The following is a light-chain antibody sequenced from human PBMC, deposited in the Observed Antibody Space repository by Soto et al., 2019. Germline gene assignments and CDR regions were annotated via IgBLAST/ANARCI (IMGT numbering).Light chain of an antibody. CDR2: GAS. V-gene: IGKV3-20*01. CDR1: QSVSSNY. Sequence: EIVLTQSPGTLSLSPGDRATLSCRASQSVSSNYLAWYQQKSGQAPRLLIYGASSRATGIPDRFSGSGSGTDFTLTISRLEPADFAVYYCQKYGTSLPLTFGGGTKVEIK. CDR3: QKYGTSLPLT. J-gene: IGKJ4*01.